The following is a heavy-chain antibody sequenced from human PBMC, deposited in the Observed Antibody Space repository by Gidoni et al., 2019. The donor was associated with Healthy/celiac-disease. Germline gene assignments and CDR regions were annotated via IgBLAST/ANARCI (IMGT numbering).Heavy chain of an antibody. CDR3: TTSWYGSGELDYYGMDV. CDR1: GSPFSTPW. V-gene: IGHV3-15*01. CDR2: IKSKTDGGTT. D-gene: IGHD3-10*01. J-gene: IGHJ6*02. Sequence: EVQLVESGGGLVKPGGSLRLSCAASGSPFSTPWMSWVRQAPGKGLEWVGRIKSKTDGGTTDYAAPVKGRFTISRDDSKNTLYLQMNSLKTEDTAVYYCTTSWYGSGELDYYGMDVWGQGTTVTVSS.